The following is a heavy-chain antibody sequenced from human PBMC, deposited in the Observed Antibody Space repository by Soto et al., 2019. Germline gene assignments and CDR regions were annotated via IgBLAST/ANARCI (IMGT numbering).Heavy chain of an antibody. J-gene: IGHJ4*02. Sequence: ASEKFTCKASGYTFTSYGICWVQQAPGQGLGWMGWISAYNGNTNYAQKLQGRVTMTTDTSTSTAYMELRSLRSGDTAVYYCATSDDFWGFDYWGQGTLVTGFS. D-gene: IGHD3-3*01. V-gene: IGHV1-18*04. CDR3: ATSDDFWGFDY. CDR2: ISAYNGNT. CDR1: GYTFTSYG.